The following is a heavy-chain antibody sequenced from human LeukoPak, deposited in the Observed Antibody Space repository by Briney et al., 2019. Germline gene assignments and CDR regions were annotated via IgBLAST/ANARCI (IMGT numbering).Heavy chain of an antibody. CDR1: GYTFTSYG. D-gene: IGHD3-3*01. CDR3: ARRSQDDFWSGYYFGYYYYYMDV. CDR2: ISAYNGNT. V-gene: IGHV1-18*01. Sequence: ASVKVSCKASGYTFTSYGISWVRQAPGQGLEWMGWISAYNGNTNYAQKLQGRVTMTTDTSTSTAYMELRSLRPDDTAVYYCARRSQDDFWSGYYFGYYYYYMDVWGKGTTVTVSS. J-gene: IGHJ6*03.